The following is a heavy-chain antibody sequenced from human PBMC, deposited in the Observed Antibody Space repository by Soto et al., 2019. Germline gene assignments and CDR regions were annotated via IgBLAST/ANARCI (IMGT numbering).Heavy chain of an antibody. Sequence: GASVKVSCKASGYTFTSYAMHWVRQAPGQRLEWMGWINAGNGNTKYSQKFQGRVTITRDTSASTAYMELSSLRSEDTAVYYCARVGTAVYYYGMDVWGQGTTATVSS. CDR1: GYTFTSYA. J-gene: IGHJ6*02. CDR2: INAGNGNT. D-gene: IGHD6-19*01. V-gene: IGHV1-3*01. CDR3: ARVGTAVYYYGMDV.